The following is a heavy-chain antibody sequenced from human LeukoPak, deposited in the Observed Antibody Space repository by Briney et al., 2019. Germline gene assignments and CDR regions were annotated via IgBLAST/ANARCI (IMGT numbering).Heavy chain of an antibody. D-gene: IGHD5-12*01. V-gene: IGHV3-53*01. CDR2: IYSGGST. CDR1: GFTVSNNY. Sequence: PGGSLRLSCAASGFTVSNNYMSWVRQAPGKGLEWVSLIYSGGSTYYADSVRGRSAISRDSSRNTLYLQMNNLRVEDTAIYFCSGGARGYQDWYLDLWGRGTLVTVSS. CDR3: SGGARGYQDWYLDL. J-gene: IGHJ2*01.